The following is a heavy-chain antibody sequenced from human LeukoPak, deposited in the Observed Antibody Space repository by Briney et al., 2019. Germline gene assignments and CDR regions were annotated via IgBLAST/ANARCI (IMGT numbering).Heavy chain of an antibody. CDR3: ARGYCSGGSCYSLSPDY. J-gene: IGHJ4*02. CDR1: GLTFSSYS. CDR2: ISSSSSTI. V-gene: IGHV3-48*01. Sequence: GGSLRLSCAASGLTFSSYSMNWVRQAPGKGLEWVSYISSSSSTIYYADSVKGRFTISRDNAKNSLYLQMNSLRAEDTAVYYCARGYCSGGSCYSLSPDYWGQGTLVTVSS. D-gene: IGHD2-15*01.